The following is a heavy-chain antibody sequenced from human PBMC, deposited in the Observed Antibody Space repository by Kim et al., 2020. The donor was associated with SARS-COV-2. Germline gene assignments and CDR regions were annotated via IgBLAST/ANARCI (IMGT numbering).Heavy chain of an antibody. CDR3: ARVVAYYDILTGYHPYSFDY. J-gene: IGHJ4*02. CDR2: IYYSGST. D-gene: IGHD3-9*01. CDR1: GGSISSSSYY. V-gene: IGHV4-39*07. Sequence: SETLSLTCTVSGGSISSSSYYWGWIRQPPGKGLEWIGSIYYSGSTYYNPSLKSRVTISVDTSKNQFSLKLSSVTAADTAVYYCARVVAYYDILTGYHPYSFDYWGQGTLVTVSS.